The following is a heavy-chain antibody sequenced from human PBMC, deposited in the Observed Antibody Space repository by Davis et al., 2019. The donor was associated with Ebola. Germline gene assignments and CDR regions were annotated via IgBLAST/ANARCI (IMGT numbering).Heavy chain of an antibody. V-gene: IGHV1-2*02. CDR3: AGMATITGLDY. D-gene: IGHD5-24*01. CDR2: INLNSGGT. J-gene: IGHJ4*02. Sequence: AASVKVSCKASGYTFTGYYMHWVRQAPGQSLEWMGWINLNSGGTNYAQKFQGRVTMTRDTSISTAYMELSRLRSDDTAVYYCAGMATITGLDYWGQGTLVTVSS. CDR1: GYTFTGYY.